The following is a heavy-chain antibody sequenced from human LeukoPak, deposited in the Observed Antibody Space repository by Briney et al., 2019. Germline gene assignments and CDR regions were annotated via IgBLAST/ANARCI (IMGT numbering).Heavy chain of an antibody. CDR1: GFTFRSHW. CDR2: IKPDGIDK. Sequence: GGSLRLSCVGSGFTFRSHWVNWVRQSPGKGLEWVANIKPDGIDKYYLDSARGRFTVSRDNSKNTLYLQMNSLRPEDTAVYYCARVGPYDYWGQGTLVTVSS. V-gene: IGHV3-7*01. CDR3: ARVGPYDY. J-gene: IGHJ4*02.